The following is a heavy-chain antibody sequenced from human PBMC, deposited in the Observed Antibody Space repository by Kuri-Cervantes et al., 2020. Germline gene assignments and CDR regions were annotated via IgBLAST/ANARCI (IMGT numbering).Heavy chain of an antibody. D-gene: IGHD1-7*01. CDR1: GFSLTTSGVG. V-gene: IGHV2-5*02. J-gene: IGHJ4*02. Sequence: GPKLVKPTHTLTLTCTVSGFSLTTSGVGVGWIRQTTGKALQWLALIYWDDDKRYNPSLRSRLSITKDTSENQVVLTMINVDPVDTATYYCAHTIPLRSSTNWNFGSFDYWGQGTQVTVSS. CDR2: IYWDDDK. CDR3: AHTIPLRSSTNWNFGSFDY.